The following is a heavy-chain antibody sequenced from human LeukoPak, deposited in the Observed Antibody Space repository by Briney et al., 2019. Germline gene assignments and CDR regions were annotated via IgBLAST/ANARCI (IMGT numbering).Heavy chain of an antibody. Sequence: PSETLSLTCTVSGGSISSYYWSWIRQPPGKGLEWIGYIYYSGSTNYNPSLKSRVTISVDTSKNQFSLKLSSVTAADTAVYYCAREGMTTDDYWGQGTLVTVSS. CDR3: AREGMTTDDY. CDR1: GGSISSYY. J-gene: IGHJ4*02. CDR2: IYYSGST. D-gene: IGHD4-11*01. V-gene: IGHV4-59*12.